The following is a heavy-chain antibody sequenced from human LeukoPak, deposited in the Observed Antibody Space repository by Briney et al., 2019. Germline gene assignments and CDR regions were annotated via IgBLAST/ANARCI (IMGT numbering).Heavy chain of an antibody. CDR1: GFTFSSYA. D-gene: IGHD3-16*01. J-gene: IGHJ4*02. Sequence: QPGRSLRLSCAASGFTFSSYAMHWVRQAPGKGLEWVAVISYDGSNKYYADSVKGRFTISRDNSKNTLYLQMNSLRAEDTAGYYCARGKGEYFDYWGQGTLVTVSS. CDR2: ISYDGSNK. V-gene: IGHV3-30*04. CDR3: ARGKGEYFDY.